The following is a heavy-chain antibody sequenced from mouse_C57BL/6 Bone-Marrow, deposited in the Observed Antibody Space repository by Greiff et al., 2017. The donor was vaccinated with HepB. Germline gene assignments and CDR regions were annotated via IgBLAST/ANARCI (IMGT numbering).Heavy chain of an antibody. J-gene: IGHJ2*01. V-gene: IGHV5-16*01. CDR3: ARDGGWFLDY. CDR2: INYDGSST. D-gene: IGHD2-3*01. Sequence: DVHLVESEGGLVQPGSSMKLSCTASGFTFSDYYMAWVRQVPEKGLEWVANINYDGSSTYYLDSLKSRFIISRDNAKNILYLQMSSLKSEDTATYYCARDGGWFLDYWGQGTTLTVSS. CDR1: GFTFSDYY.